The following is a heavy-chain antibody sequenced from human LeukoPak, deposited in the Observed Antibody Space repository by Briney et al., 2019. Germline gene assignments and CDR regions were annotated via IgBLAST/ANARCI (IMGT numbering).Heavy chain of an antibody. CDR3: ARAPITSPFYFDY. CDR1: GFAFDEHG. D-gene: IGHD2-2*01. Sequence: PGGSLRLSCTASGFAFDEHGMSWVRQVPGKGLEWVSGINWSGGSIGYADPLRGRFTISRANAKNSLYLQMDSLRAEDTALYYCARAPITSPFYFDYWGQGTLVTVSS. CDR2: INWSGGSI. J-gene: IGHJ4*02. V-gene: IGHV3-20*04.